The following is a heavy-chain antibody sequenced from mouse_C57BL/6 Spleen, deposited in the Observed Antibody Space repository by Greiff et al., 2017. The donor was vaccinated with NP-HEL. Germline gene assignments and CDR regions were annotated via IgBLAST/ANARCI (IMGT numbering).Heavy chain of an antibody. CDR3: ARAYSNYVDY. J-gene: IGHJ2*01. D-gene: IGHD2-5*01. V-gene: IGHV1-80*01. CDR2: IYPGDGDT. CDR1: GYAFSSYW. Sequence: VQVVESGAELVKPGASVKISCKASGYAFSSYWMNWVKQRPGKGLEWIGQIYPGDGDTNYNGKFKGKATLTADKSSSTAYMQLSSLTSEDSAVYFCARAYSNYVDYWGQGTTLTVSS.